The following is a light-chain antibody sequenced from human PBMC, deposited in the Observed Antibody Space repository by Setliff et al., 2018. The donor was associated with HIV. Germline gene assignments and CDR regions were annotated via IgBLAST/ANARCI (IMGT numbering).Light chain of an antibody. CDR1: ISDVGTYNL. V-gene: IGLV2-23*02. Sequence: QSVLAQPASVSGSPGQSIAISCTGTISDVGTYNLVSWYQLHPGKAPKLIIYEVTKQPSGVSNHFSGSKSGNTASLTISGLQAEDEADYYCCSYAGTYVFGTGTRSPS. CDR3: CSYAGTYV. CDR2: EVT. J-gene: IGLJ1*01.